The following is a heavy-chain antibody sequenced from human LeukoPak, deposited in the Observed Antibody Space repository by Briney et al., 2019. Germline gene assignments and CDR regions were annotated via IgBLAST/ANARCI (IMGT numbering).Heavy chain of an antibody. Sequence: GGSLRLSCAASGFTFSDYYMSWIRQAPGKGLEWVSYISSSGSTIYYADSVKGRFTISRDNSKNTLYLQMNSLRAEDTAVYYCAKDDGYYGSGSYLGFDYWGQGTLVTVSS. CDR1: GFTFSDYY. D-gene: IGHD3-10*01. CDR3: AKDDGYYGSGSYLGFDY. V-gene: IGHV3-11*01. CDR2: ISSSGSTI. J-gene: IGHJ4*02.